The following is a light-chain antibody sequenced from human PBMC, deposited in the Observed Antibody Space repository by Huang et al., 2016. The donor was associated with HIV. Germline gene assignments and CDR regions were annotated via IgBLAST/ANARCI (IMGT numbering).Light chain of an antibody. J-gene: IGKJ4*01. V-gene: IGKV3-20*01. CDR3: HQYGTAPLT. CDR1: QSVSNNY. Sequence: DIVLTQSPGIMSLSAGERAALSCRASQSVSNNYLAWYQQKLGQPPRLLIYGVSDRATIITDRFNGSGSGTDFTLTINRLGPEDSAVYYCHQYGTAPLTFGGGTKVEI. CDR2: GVS.